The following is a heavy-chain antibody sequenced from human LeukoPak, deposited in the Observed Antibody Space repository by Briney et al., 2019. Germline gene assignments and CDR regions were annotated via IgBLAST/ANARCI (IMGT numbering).Heavy chain of an antibody. CDR2: ISYDGSNK. D-gene: IGHD1-1*01. CDR1: GFTFSSYA. V-gene: IGHV3-30*04. CDR3: ARGRTTGTTYGRTTDFDY. Sequence: GGSLRLSCAASGFTFSSYAMSWVRQAPGKGLEWVAVISYDGSNKYYADSVKGRFTISRDNSKNTLYLQMNSLRAEDTAVYYCARGRTTGTTYGRTTDFDYWGQGTLVTVSS. J-gene: IGHJ4*02.